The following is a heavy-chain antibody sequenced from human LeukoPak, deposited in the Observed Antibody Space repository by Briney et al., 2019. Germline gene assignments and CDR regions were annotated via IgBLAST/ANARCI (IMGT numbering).Heavy chain of an antibody. CDR1: GFTFGDYA. CDR3: TRVRGGLGYCTNGVCLRGHDFDY. CDR2: IRSKAYGGTT. Sequence: GGSLRLSCTASGFTFGDYAMSWFRQAPGKGLEWAGFIRSKAYGGTTEYAASVKGRFTISRDDSKSIAYLQMNSLKTEDTAVYYCTRVRGGLGYCTNGVCLRGHDFDYWGQGTLVTVSS. V-gene: IGHV3-49*03. J-gene: IGHJ4*02. D-gene: IGHD2-8*01.